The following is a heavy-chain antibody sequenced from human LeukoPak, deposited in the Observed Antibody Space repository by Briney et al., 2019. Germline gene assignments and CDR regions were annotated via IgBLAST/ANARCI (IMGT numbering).Heavy chain of an antibody. Sequence: SETLSLTCTVSGGSISSGGYYWSWIRQPPGKGLEWIGYIYHSGSTYYNPSLKSRVTISVDRSKNQFSLKLSSVTAADTAVYYCAREGRYSSSWYDYWGQGTLVTVSS. CDR2: IYHSGST. D-gene: IGHD6-13*01. J-gene: IGHJ4*02. CDR3: AREGRYSSSWYDY. V-gene: IGHV4-30-2*01. CDR1: GGSISSGGYY.